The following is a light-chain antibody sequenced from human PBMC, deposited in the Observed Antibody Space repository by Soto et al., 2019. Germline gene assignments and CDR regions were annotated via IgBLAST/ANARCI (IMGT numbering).Light chain of an antibody. CDR2: CSS. CDR1: QSVIID. CDR3: QQANTLPFT. Sequence: EIVITPSPATVSLSPGGGEALSCRASQSVIIDLAWYQEKPVQALRLLIYCSSTVATGIPARFSGSGSGTDFTLTISSLQPEDFATYYCQQANTLPFTFGPGTKVDIK. V-gene: IGKV3-15*01. J-gene: IGKJ3*01.